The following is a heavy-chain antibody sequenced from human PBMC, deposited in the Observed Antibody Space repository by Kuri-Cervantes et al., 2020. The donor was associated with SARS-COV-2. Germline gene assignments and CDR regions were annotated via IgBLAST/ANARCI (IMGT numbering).Heavy chain of an antibody. CDR3: AKDGTRRYDYGDYFDY. V-gene: IGHV3-23*01. Sequence: GGSLRLSCAASGFTFSSYAMSWVRQAPGKGLEWVSAVSGSGGSTYYADSVKGRFTISRDNSKSTLFLQMNSLRAEDTAVYYCAKDGTRRYDYGDYFDYWGQGTLVTVSS. CDR1: GFTFSSYA. J-gene: IGHJ4*02. D-gene: IGHD4-17*01. CDR2: VSGSGGST.